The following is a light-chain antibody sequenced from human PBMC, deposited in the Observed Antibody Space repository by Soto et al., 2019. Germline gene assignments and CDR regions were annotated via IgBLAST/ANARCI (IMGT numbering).Light chain of an antibody. CDR2: GAS. CDR1: QSVSSSY. Sequence: EIVLTQSPGPLSLSPGEIATLSCRASQSVSSSYLAWYQQKPGQAPRLLIYGASSRATGIPDRFSGSGSGTDFTLTISRLEPEEFAVYCCQQYGSTRITFGPGTKVDIK. V-gene: IGKV3-20*01. J-gene: IGKJ3*01. CDR3: QQYGSTRIT.